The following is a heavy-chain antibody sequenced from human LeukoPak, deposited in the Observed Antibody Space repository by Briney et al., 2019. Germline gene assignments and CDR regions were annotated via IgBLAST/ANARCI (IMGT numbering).Heavy chain of an antibody. J-gene: IGHJ4*02. CDR1: GHFISSGYY. V-gene: IGHV4-38-2*01. D-gene: IGHD3-10*01. Sequence: SETLSLTFAVSGHFISSGYYWGWIWQPPGKGLEWLGSIYHSGSTYYNPSLKSRVTISLDTSKNQFSLKLSSVTAADTAVYYCARAGYGSGSYGFYFDYWGQGTLVTVSS. CDR2: IYHSGST. CDR3: ARAGYGSGSYGFYFDY.